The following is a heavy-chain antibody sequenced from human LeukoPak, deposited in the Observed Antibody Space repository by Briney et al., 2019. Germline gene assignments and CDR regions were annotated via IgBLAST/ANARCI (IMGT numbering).Heavy chain of an antibody. V-gene: IGHV3-30*18. CDR2: ISYDGSNK. Sequence: GGSLRPSCAASGFTFSSYGMHWVRQAPGKGLEWVAVISYDGSNKYYADSVKGRFTISRDNSKNTLYLQMNSLRAEDTAVYYCAKDLDTAVDYWGQGTLVTVSS. J-gene: IGHJ4*02. D-gene: IGHD5-18*01. CDR1: GFTFSSYG. CDR3: AKDLDTAVDY.